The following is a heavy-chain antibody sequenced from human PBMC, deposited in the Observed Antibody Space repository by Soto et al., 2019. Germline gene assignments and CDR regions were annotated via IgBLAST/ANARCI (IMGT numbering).Heavy chain of an antibody. V-gene: IGHV4-59*01. Sequence: PSETLSLTCNVSGGSISSYYWSWIRQPPGKGLEWIGYIYYSGSTNYSPSLKSRVTISVDTSKNQFSLKLSSVTAADTAVYYCARAALWFGELFYFDYWGQGTLVTVPS. CDR3: ARAALWFGELFYFDY. CDR2: IYYSGST. D-gene: IGHD3-10*01. J-gene: IGHJ4*02. CDR1: GGSISSYY.